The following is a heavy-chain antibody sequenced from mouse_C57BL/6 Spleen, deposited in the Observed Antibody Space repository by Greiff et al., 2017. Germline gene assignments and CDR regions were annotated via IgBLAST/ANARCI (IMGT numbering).Heavy chain of an antibody. D-gene: IGHD2-1*01. CDR2: IHPNSGST. Sequence: QVQLQQPGAELVKPGASVKLSCKASGYTFTSYWMHWVKQRPGQGLEWIGMIHPNSGSTNSNEKFKSKATLTVDKSSSTAYMQLSSLTSEDSAVYYCARSGNGGYYAMDYWGQGTSVTVSS. CDR3: ARSGNGGYYAMDY. V-gene: IGHV1-64*01. CDR1: GYTFTSYW. J-gene: IGHJ4*01.